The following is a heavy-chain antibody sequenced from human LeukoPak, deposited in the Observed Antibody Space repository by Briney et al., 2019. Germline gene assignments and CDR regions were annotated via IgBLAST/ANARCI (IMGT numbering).Heavy chain of an antibody. CDR1: GGSISSGDYY. Sequence: SETLSLTCTVSGGSISSGDYYWSWIRPPPGKGLEWIGYIYYSGSTYYNPSLKSRVTISVDTSKNQFSLKLSSVTAADTAVYYCAREEFYYGSGSYYYYGMDVWGKGTTVTVSS. J-gene: IGHJ6*04. V-gene: IGHV4-30-4*01. CDR3: AREEFYYGSGSYYYYGMDV. CDR2: IYYSGST. D-gene: IGHD3-10*01.